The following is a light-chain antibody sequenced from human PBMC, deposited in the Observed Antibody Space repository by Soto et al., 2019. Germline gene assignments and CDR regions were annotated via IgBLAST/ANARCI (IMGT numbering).Light chain of an antibody. CDR1: QSVSSN. Sequence: IVRTHSPSTLSVSPLERATLSFRASQSVSSNLAWYQQKPGQDPSFLIYGESTRATGIPARFSGSGSGKEFTLTISSLHTADSAIYYCQQYNSYPWTFGLGTKVDNK. V-gene: IGKV3-15*01. CDR2: GES. J-gene: IGKJ1*01. CDR3: QQYNSYPWT.